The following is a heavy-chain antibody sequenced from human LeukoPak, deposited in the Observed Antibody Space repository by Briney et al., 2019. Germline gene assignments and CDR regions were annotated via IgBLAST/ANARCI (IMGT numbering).Heavy chain of an antibody. V-gene: IGHV3-33*01. D-gene: IGHD4-17*01. J-gene: IGHJ4*02. CDR2: IWYDGSNK. CDR1: GFSFSNYD. CDR3: ARGDPTVTTKQNFDY. Sequence: GRSLRLSCAASGFSFSNYDMHWVRQAPGKGLEWVAVIWYDGSNKYYADSVKGRFTISRDNSKNTLYLQMNSLRVEDTAVYYCARGDPTVTTKQNFDYGGQGTLVTVSS.